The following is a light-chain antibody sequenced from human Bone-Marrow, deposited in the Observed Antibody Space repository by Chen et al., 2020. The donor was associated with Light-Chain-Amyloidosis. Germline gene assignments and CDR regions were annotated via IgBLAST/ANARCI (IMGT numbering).Light chain of an antibody. CDR1: ESLLYRSNNKNY. Sequence: DIVMTQSPDSLAVSLGERATINCKSSESLLYRSNNKNYLGWYQQKPGQSPKLLMYWASTRESGVPDRFSGSGSGTDFTLTISSLQAEDVAVYYCQQYYSTPYTVRQGPKLEIQ. J-gene: IGKJ2*01. V-gene: IGKV4-1*01. CDR2: WAS. CDR3: QQYYSTPYT.